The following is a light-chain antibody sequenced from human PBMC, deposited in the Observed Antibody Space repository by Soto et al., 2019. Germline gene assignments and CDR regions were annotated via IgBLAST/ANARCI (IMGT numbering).Light chain of an antibody. CDR3: CSYAGSSTPYV. CDR2: EGS. CDR1: SSDVGSYNL. Sequence: QSALTQPASVSGSPGQSITISCTGTSSDVGSYNLVSWYQQHPGKAPKLMIYEGSKRPSGVSNRFSGSKSGITASLTISGLQAEDEADYYCCSYAGSSTPYVFGTGTKVTVL. V-gene: IGLV2-23*01. J-gene: IGLJ1*01.